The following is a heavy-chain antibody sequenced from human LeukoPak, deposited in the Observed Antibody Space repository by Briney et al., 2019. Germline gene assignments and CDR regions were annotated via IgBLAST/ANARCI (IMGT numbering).Heavy chain of an antibody. CDR1: GGTFSSYT. CDR3: ARGLVVVAAQFDY. V-gene: IGHV1-69*02. J-gene: IGHJ4*02. D-gene: IGHD2-15*01. Sequence: SVKVSCKASGGTFSSYTISWVRQAPGQGLEWMGRIIPILGIANYAQKSQGRVTITADKSTSTAYMELSSLRSEDTAVYYCARGLVVVAAQFDYWGQGTLVTVSS. CDR2: IIPILGIA.